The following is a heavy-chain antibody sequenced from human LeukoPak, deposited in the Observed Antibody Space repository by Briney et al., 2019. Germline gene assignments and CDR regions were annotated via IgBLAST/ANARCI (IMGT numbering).Heavy chain of an antibody. Sequence: GGSLRLSCAASGFTFSSYEMNWVRQAPGKGLEWVSYTSSSGSTIYYADSVKGRFTISRDNAKNSLYLQMNSLRAEDTAVYYCASPRGAAAEEWFNYWGQGTLVTVSS. D-gene: IGHD6-13*01. CDR3: ASPRGAAAEEWFNY. V-gene: IGHV3-48*03. CDR2: TSSSGSTI. CDR1: GFTFSSYE. J-gene: IGHJ4*02.